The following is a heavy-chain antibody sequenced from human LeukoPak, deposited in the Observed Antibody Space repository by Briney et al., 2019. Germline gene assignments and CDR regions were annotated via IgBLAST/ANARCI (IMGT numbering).Heavy chain of an antibody. D-gene: IGHD5/OR15-5a*01. CDR3: ARDPESSAFDL. CDR1: GFTFSTYW. CDR2: IKHDGSVK. J-gene: IGHJ4*02. V-gene: IGHV3-7*01. Sequence: TGGSLRLSCAASGFTFSTYWMSWVRQTPEKGLEFVANIKHDGSVKNYMDSLKGRSTISRDNARESLYLEINSLRADDTAVYYCARDPESSAFDLWGQGALVTVSS.